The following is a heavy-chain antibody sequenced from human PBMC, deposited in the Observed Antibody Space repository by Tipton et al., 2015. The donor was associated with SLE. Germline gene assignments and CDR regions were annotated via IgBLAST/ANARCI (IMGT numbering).Heavy chain of an antibody. J-gene: IGHJ4*02. V-gene: IGHV3-11*04. CDR3: ARGSGYQTPFDY. CDR1: GFTFSSYA. Sequence: SLRLSCAASGFTFSSYAMSWIRQAPGKGLEWVSYISSSGSTIYYADSVKGRFTISRDNAKNSLYLQMNSLRAEDTAVYYCARGSGYQTPFDYWGQGTLVTVSS. D-gene: IGHD5-12*01. CDR2: ISSSGSTI.